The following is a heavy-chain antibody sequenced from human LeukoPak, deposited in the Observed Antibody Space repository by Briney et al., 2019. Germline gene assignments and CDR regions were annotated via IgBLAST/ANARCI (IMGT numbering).Heavy chain of an antibody. Sequence: SETLSLTCTVSGGSISSYYWSWIRQPPGKGLEWIGYIYYSGSTNYNPSLKSRVTISVDTSKNQFSLKLSSVTAADTAVYYCARVWPVVPAAESYYFDYWGQGTLVTVSS. J-gene: IGHJ4*02. CDR2: IYYSGST. V-gene: IGHV4-59*01. CDR1: GGSISSYY. D-gene: IGHD2-2*01. CDR3: ARVWPVVPAAESYYFDY.